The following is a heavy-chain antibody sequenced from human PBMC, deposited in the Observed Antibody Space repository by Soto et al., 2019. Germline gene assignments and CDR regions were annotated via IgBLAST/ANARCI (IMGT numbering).Heavy chain of an antibody. CDR2: IHHTGSI. V-gene: IGHV4-4*02. CDR3: ARERGAGTYQGFDY. Sequence: QVQLQESGPGLVKPSGTLSLTCAVSGGSISTNNWWHWIRQPPGKDLEWIGEIHHTGSINYTPSLKSRVTMSIDESKNQFSLRLTSVTAADMAVYYCARERGAGTYQGFDYWGQGTLVTVSS. CDR1: GGSISTNNW. D-gene: IGHD1-26*01. J-gene: IGHJ4*02.